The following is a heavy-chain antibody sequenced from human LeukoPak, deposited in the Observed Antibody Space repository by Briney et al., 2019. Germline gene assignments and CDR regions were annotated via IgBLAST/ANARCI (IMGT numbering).Heavy chain of an antibody. D-gene: IGHD5-18*01. V-gene: IGHV3-11*04. CDR3: ARAEYSYEYYYYYYMDV. CDR2: ISSSGSTI. Sequence: GGSLRLSCAASGFTFSDYYMSWIRQAPGKGLEWVSYISSSGSTIYYADSVKGRFTISRDNAKNSLYLQMNSLRAEDTAVYYCARAEYSYEYYYYYYMDVWGKGTTVTVSS. CDR1: GFTFSDYY. J-gene: IGHJ6*03.